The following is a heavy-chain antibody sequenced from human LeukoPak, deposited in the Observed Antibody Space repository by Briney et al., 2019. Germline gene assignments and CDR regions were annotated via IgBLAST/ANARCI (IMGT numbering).Heavy chain of an antibody. CDR1: GGSFSGYY. J-gene: IGHJ3*02. V-gene: IGHV4-59*10. D-gene: IGHD5-18*01. CDR2: IYTSGST. Sequence: SETLSLTCAVYGGSFSGYYWSWIRHPAGQGLDWIGRIYTSGSTDYNTSLKSRVTMSVDTSKNQFSLKLSSVTAADTAVYYCARGLEGYSYGYPNYGFAFDIWGQGAMVTVSS. CDR3: ARGLEGYSYGYPNYGFAFDI.